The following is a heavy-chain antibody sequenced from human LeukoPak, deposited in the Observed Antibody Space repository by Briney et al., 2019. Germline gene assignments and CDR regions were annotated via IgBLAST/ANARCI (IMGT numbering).Heavy chain of an antibody. CDR2: IYYSGST. V-gene: IGHV4-59*08. CDR1: GGSISSYY. J-gene: IGHJ3*02. D-gene: IGHD3-9*01. Sequence: PSETLSLTCTVSGGSISSYYWSWIRQPPGKGLEWIGYIYYSGSTNYNPSLKSRVTISVDTSKNQFSLKLSSVTAADTAVYYCARHLRYFDWFGAFDIWGQGTMVTVSS. CDR3: ARHLRYFDWFGAFDI.